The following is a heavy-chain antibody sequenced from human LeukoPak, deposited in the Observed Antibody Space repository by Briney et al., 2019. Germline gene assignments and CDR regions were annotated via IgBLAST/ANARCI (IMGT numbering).Heavy chain of an antibody. CDR1: GVTFSSHA. V-gene: IGHV3-23*01. Sequence: GGSLRLSCAASGVTFSSHAMSWVRQAPGKGLEWVSGITGRGGSTYYAESVKRRFTISRDNSKNTLYLQMNSLRAEDTAVYFCATRPASEAYFAVFDYWGQGTLVTVSS. D-gene: IGHD2/OR15-2a*01. CDR2: ITGRGGST. CDR3: ATRPASEAYFAVFDY. J-gene: IGHJ4*02.